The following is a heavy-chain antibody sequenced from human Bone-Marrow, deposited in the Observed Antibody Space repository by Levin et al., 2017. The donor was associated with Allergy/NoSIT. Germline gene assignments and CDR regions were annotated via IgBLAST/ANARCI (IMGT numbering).Heavy chain of an antibody. J-gene: IGHJ3*01. D-gene: IGHD3-10*01. CDR2: IYPGDSDS. V-gene: IGHV5-51*01. Sequence: KVSCKGSGDSFTNYWIAWVRQTPGRGLEWMGVIYPGDSDSRYSPSFQGQVTLSVDRSNTTAYLQWGSLKASDTAIYYCARPRGMLLWFGEAFDLWGQGTMVTVS. CDR1: GDSFTNYW. CDR3: ARPRGMLLWFGEAFDL.